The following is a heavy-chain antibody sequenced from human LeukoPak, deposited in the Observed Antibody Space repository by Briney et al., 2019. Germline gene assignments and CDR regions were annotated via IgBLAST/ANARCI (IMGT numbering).Heavy chain of an antibody. D-gene: IGHD6-13*01. V-gene: IGHV3-23*01. Sequence: PGGSLRLSCAASGFSFTNYAMSWVRQAPARGPEWLSSMKGGGETFYADSVKGRFTLSRDVSRNTVYLQLNDLRVEDTAVYYCARKDGVQQLVQPGAEGLDYWGQGTLVTVSS. CDR3: ARKDGVQQLVQPGAEGLDY. CDR2: MKGGGET. CDR1: GFSFTNYA. J-gene: IGHJ4*02.